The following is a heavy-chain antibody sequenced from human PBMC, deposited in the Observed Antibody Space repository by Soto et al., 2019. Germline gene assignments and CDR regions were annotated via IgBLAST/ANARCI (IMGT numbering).Heavy chain of an antibody. V-gene: IGHV1-2*02. CDR2: INPNSGGT. D-gene: IGHD2-15*01. Sequence: ASVKVSCKASGYTFTGYYMHWVRQAPGQGLEWMGWINPNSGGTNYAQKFQGRVTIAADRSTSTVYMELSSLTPEDTAVYYCARGAECRGYCLKKFTWLDPWGQGTLVTVSS. CDR1: GYTFTGYY. J-gene: IGHJ5*02. CDR3: ARGAECRGYCLKKFTWLDP.